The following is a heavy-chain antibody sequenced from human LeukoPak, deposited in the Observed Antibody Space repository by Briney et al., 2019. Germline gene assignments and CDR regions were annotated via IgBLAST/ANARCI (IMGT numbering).Heavy chain of an antibody. CDR2: IKQDGSER. V-gene: IGHV3-7*01. CDR1: GFTFSGFS. CDR3: AREGYYGSGSPPSLYFDY. Sequence: GGSLRLSCAASGFTFSGFSMSWVRQSPTKGPEWVANIKQDGSERYYVDSVKGRFTISRDNSRSTLYLQMNSLRPEDTAIYYCAREGYYGSGSPPSLYFDYWGQGTLVTVSS. J-gene: IGHJ4*02. D-gene: IGHD3-10*01.